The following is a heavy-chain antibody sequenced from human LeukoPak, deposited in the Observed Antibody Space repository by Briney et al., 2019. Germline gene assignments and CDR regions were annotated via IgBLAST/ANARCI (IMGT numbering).Heavy chain of an antibody. Sequence: SETLSLTCTVSGVSISSYYWNWIRQPPGKGLEWIGAIYYSGTTNYNPSLKSRVTISLDTSKTQFSLKLSSVTAVDTAVYYCARGEGSSMVRGVIFWFDPWGQGSLVTVSS. CDR3: ARGEGSSMVRGVIFWFDP. CDR2: IYYSGTT. CDR1: GVSISSYY. J-gene: IGHJ5*02. V-gene: IGHV4-59*01. D-gene: IGHD3-10*01.